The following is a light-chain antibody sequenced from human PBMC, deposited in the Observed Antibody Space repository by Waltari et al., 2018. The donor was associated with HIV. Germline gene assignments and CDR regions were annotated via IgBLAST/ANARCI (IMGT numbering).Light chain of an antibody. J-gene: IGLJ3*02. CDR1: SSNIGSNT. CDR2: GNN. Sequence: QSVLTQPPSTSGTPGQRVTISCSGISSNIGSNTVNWYQHLPATAPKLLICGNNQRPSGVPDRFSGSKSGTSASLAISGLQSEDEADYYCAAWDDSLNGLWVFGGGTKLTGL. CDR3: AAWDDSLNGLWV. V-gene: IGLV1-44*01.